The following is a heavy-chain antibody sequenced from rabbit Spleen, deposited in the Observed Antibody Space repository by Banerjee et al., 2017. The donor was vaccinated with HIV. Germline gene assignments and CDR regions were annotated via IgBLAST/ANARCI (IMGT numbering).Heavy chain of an antibody. CDR1: GFSFSDRDV. CDR3: ARGEHFSVGFSAFAIYLDL. J-gene: IGHJ3*01. V-gene: IGHV1S45*01. D-gene: IGHD6-1*01. CDR2: INTATGKA. Sequence: QEQLEESGGGLVKPEGSLTLTCKASGFSFSDRDVMCWVRQAPGKGLEWIACINTATGKAVFASWAKGRVSISKTSSTTVTLQMTSLTAADTATYFCARGEHFSVGFSAFAIYLDLWGPGTLVTVS.